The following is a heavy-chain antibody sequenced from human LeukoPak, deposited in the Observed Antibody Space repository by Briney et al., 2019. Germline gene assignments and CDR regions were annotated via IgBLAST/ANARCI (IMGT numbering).Heavy chain of an antibody. V-gene: IGHV2-5*02. CDR1: GFSLSTRGVG. D-gene: IGHD5-12*01. CDR3: ARVDIVATTLDY. Sequence: SGPTLVKPTQTLTLTCTFSGFSLSTRGVGVGWIRQPPGKALEWLALIYWDDDKRYSPSLKSRLTITKGTSKNQVVLTMTNMDPVDTATYYCARVDIVATTLDYWGQGTLVTVSS. CDR2: IYWDDDK. J-gene: IGHJ4*02.